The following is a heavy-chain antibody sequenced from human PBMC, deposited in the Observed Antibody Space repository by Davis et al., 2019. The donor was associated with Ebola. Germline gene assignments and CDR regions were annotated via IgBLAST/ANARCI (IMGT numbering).Heavy chain of an antibody. V-gene: IGHV3-21*01. D-gene: IGHD2-21*02. CDR1: GFTFSSNS. J-gene: IGHJ2*01. CDR2: ISSSSNYI. Sequence: GGSLRLSCAASGFTFSSNSMNWVRQAPGKGLEWVSFISSSSNYIYYADSVKGRFTVSRDNAKNSLYLQMNSLRAEDTAVYYCVRDLALVVTGGGWFFGLWGRGTLVTVSS. CDR3: VRDLALVVTGGGWFFGL.